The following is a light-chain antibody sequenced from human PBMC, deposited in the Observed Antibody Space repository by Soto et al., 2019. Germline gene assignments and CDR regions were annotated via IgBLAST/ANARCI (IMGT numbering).Light chain of an antibody. CDR2: GNS. CDR3: QSYDSSLSGWGV. Sequence: QLVLTQPPSVSGAPGQRVTISCTGSSSNIGAGYDVHWYQQLPGTAPKLLIYGNSNRPSGVPDRFSGSKSGTSASLAITGLQAEDEADYYCQSYDSSLSGWGVFGTGTKVTVL. CDR1: SSNIGAGYD. V-gene: IGLV1-40*01. J-gene: IGLJ1*01.